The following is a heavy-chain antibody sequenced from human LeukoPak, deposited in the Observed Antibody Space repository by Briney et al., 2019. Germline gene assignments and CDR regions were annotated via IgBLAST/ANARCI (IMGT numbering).Heavy chain of an antibody. V-gene: IGHV3-30*04. CDR1: GFTFSNYA. D-gene: IGHD3-16*01. CDR2: ISFDGGET. J-gene: IGHJ4*02. Sequence: PGGSLRLSCAASGFTFSNYALHWVRQAPGKGLEGVAVISFDGGETHYADSVKGRFTISRDNSKNTLSLEMHNLRTEDTTVYYCVRGRTRGGTTYLDYWGQGTLVTVSS. CDR3: VRGRTRGGTTYLDY.